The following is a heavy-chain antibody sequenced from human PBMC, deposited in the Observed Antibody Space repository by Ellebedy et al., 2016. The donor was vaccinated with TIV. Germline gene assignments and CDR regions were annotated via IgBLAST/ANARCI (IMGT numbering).Heavy chain of an antibody. J-gene: IGHJ3*02. CDR1: GGSISSSSYY. V-gene: IGHV4-39*07. D-gene: IGHD3-16*02. CDR2: IYYSGTT. Sequence: SETLSLXCTVSGGSISSSSYYWGWIRQPPGKGLEWIGTIYYSGTTYYNPSLKSRVTISVDTSKNQFSLKLSSVTAADTAVYYCARSAYYDYIWGSYRLDAFDIWGQGTMVTVSS. CDR3: ARSAYYDYIWGSYRLDAFDI.